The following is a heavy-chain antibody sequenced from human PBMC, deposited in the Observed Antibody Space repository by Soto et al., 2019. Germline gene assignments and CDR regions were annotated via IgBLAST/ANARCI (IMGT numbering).Heavy chain of an antibody. V-gene: IGHV3-33*01. CDR1: GFTFSSYG. Sequence: QVQLVESGGGVVQPGRSLRLSCAASGFTFSSYGMHWVRQAPGKGLEWVAVIWYDGSNKYYADSVKGRFTISRDNSKNTLYLQMNSMRAEDTAVYYCARIRCPHYYYYMDVWGKGTTVTVSS. J-gene: IGHJ6*03. CDR2: IWYDGSNK. CDR3: ARIRCPHYYYYMDV.